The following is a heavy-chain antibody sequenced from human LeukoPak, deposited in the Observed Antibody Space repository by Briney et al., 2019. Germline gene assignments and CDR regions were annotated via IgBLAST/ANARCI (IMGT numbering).Heavy chain of an antibody. CDR2: ISAYNGNT. V-gene: IGHV1-18*01. J-gene: IGHJ4*02. D-gene: IGHD4-23*01. Sequence: ASVKVSCKASGYTFTSYVISWVRQATGQGLERMGWISAYNGNTNYAQKLQGRVTMTTDTSTSTAYMELRSLRSDDTVVYYCARAVTVVTPIGYWGQGTLVTVSS. CDR3: ARAVTVVTPIGY. CDR1: GYTFTSYV.